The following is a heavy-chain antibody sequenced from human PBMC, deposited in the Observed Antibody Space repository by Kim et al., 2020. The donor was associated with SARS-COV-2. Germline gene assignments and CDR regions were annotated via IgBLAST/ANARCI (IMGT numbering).Heavy chain of an antibody. V-gene: IGHV4-39*01. Sequence: NQSLKSRGTIYVDTSKHQFSLKLRSVTAADTAVYYCARHSQSFTREGFDPWGQGTLVTVSS. CDR3: ARHSQSFTREGFDP. J-gene: IGHJ5*02. D-gene: IGHD3-10*01.